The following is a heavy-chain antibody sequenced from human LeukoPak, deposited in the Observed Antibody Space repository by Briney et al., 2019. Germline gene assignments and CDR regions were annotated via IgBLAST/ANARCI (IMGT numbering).Heavy chain of an antibody. D-gene: IGHD3-16*01. CDR3: ARDGGEYEIDP. Sequence: KTSETLSLTCTVSGGSISSTSNYWGWIRQPPRKGLEWIGSIYYSGSTYYNPSLKSRVTISVDTSKNQFSLKLSSVTAADTAVYYCARDGGEYEIDPWGQGTLVTVSS. J-gene: IGHJ5*02. CDR2: IYYSGST. V-gene: IGHV4-39*07. CDR1: GGSISSTSNY.